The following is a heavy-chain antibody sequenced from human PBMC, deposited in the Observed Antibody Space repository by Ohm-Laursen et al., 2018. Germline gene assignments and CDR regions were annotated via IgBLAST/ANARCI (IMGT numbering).Heavy chain of an antibody. CDR1: GYTSTGYY. D-gene: IGHD3-16*01. J-gene: IGHJ6*02. CDR3: AGGRRGGVGGGRYYYYGMDV. V-gene: IGHV1-2*02. CDR2: INPNSGGT. Sequence: ASVKVSCKASGYTSTGYYMHWVRQAPGQGLEWMGWINPNSGGTNYAQKFQGRVTMTRDTSNSTAYMERSSRKSDDAAVYYWAGGRRGGVGGGRYYYYGMDVWGQGTTVTVSS.